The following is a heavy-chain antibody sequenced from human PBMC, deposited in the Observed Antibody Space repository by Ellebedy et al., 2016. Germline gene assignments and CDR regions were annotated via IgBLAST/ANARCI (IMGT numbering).Heavy chain of an antibody. Sequence: SETLSLXXTVSAFSISSASGGYFWPWIRQPPGKGLDWIAAMYRSGQTFSNPALRSRVVISMDTSTNQFSLKLTSVTAADTALYYCARWGTGGAPGDDWGQGTLVTVSS. CDR2: MYRSGQT. CDR3: ARWGTGGAPGDD. CDR1: AFSISSASGGYF. J-gene: IGHJ4*02. V-gene: IGHV4-38-2*02. D-gene: IGHD3-16*01.